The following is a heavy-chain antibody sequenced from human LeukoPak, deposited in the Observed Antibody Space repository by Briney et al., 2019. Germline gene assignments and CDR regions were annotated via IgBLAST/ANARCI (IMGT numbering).Heavy chain of an antibody. CDR1: GGSISSGDYY. V-gene: IGHV4-30-4*01. Sequence: SQTLSLTCTVSGGSISSGDYYWSWIRQPPGKGLEWFGYIYYSGSTYYNPSLKSRVTISVDTSKNQFSLKLSSVTAADAAVYYCARDERRSNAFDIWGQGTMVTVSS. CDR3: ARDERRSNAFDI. CDR2: IYYSGST. J-gene: IGHJ3*02. D-gene: IGHD5/OR15-5a*01.